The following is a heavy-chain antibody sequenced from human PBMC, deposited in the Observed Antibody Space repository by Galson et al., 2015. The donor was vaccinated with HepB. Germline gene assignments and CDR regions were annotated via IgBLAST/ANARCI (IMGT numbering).Heavy chain of an antibody. CDR1: GFIFSTYN. J-gene: IGHJ4*02. V-gene: IGHV3-48*02. CDR3: ARGHTTGWHPPGY. Sequence: SQRLSCAASGFIFSTYNMNWVRQAPGKGLEWVSYISSTSSTIYYADSVKGRFTISRDNAKNSLYLQMNSLRDEDTAVYYCARGHTTGWHPPGYWGQGTLVTVSS. CDR2: ISSTSSTI. D-gene: IGHD6-19*01.